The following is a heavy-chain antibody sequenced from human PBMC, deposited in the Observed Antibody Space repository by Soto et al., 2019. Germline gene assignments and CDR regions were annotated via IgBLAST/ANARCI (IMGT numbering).Heavy chain of an antibody. CDR1: GYTFTSYG. J-gene: IGHJ4*02. CDR2: ISAYNGNT. CDR3: AREPLLWFGELPRADY. V-gene: IGHV1-18*04. Sequence: ASVKVSCKASGYTFTSYGISWVRQAPGQGLEWMGWISAYNGNTNYAQKLQGRVTLTTDTSTSTAYMELRSLRSDDTAVYHCAREPLLWFGELPRADYWGQGTLVTVSS. D-gene: IGHD3-10*01.